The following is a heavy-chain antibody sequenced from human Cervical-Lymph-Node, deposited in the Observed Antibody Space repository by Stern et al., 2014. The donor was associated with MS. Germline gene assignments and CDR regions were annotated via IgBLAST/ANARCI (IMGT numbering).Heavy chain of an antibody. J-gene: IGHJ3*02. CDR2: VVVGSGHT. CDR3: AAKRDYYDSSGTDAFDI. CDR1: GFTFTSSA. V-gene: IGHV1-58*01. Sequence: QLVQSGPEVKKPGTSVKVSCKASGFTFTSSAVQWVRQARGQRLEWIGWVVVGSGHTDYAQKFQERVTITRDMSTSTAYMELSSLRSEDTAVYYCAAKRDYYDSSGTDAFDIWGQGTMVTVSS. D-gene: IGHD3-22*01.